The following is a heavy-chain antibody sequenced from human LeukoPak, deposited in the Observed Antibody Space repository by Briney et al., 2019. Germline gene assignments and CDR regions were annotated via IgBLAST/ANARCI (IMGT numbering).Heavy chain of an antibody. Sequence: GGSLRLSCAASGFTFSSYSMNWVRQAPGKGLEWVSSISSSSSYIYYADSVKGRFTISRDNAKNSLYLQMNSLRAEDTAVYYCARGRLGYCSGGSCANLDYWGQGTLVTVSS. J-gene: IGHJ4*02. V-gene: IGHV3-21*01. CDR2: ISSSSSYI. D-gene: IGHD2-15*01. CDR3: ARGRLGYCSGGSCANLDY. CDR1: GFTFSSYS.